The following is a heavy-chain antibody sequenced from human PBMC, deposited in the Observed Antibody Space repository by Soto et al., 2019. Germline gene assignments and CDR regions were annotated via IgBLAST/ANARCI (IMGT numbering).Heavy chain of an antibody. V-gene: IGHV3-15*01. J-gene: IGHJ6*02. CDR3: TTDGGGLDLHPLKYYYYGMDV. CDR1: GVTVCNAW. D-gene: IGHD3-16*01. Sequence: PGGSLSPPCPAPGVTVCNAWISWVRQAPGKGLVWVGRIKSKTDGGTTDYAAPVKGRFTISRDDSKNTLYLQMNSLKTEDTAVYYCTTDGGGLDLHPLKYYYYGMDVWGQGTTVTVYS. CDR2: IKSKTDGGTT.